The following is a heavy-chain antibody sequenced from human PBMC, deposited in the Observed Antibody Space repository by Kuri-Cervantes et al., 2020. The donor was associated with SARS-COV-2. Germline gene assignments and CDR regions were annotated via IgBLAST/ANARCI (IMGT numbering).Heavy chain of an antibody. V-gene: IGHV3-74*01. D-gene: IGHD2-15*01. CDR3: ARISIWVVAATLFLAYYYYYGMDV. CDR1: GFTFSSYW. J-gene: IGHJ6*02. Sequence: GESLKISCAASGFTFSSYWMHWVRQAPGKGLVWVSRINSDGSTTSYADSVKGRFTISRDNAKNTLYLQMNGLRAEDTAVYYCARISIWVVAATLFLAYYYYYGMDVWGQGTTVTVSS. CDR2: INSDGSTT.